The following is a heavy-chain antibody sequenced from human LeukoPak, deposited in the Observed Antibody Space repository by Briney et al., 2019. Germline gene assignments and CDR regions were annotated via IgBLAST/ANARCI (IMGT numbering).Heavy chain of an antibody. CDR1: GGSFSGYY. CDR2: INHSGST. CDR3: ARDYYYYGSGSYGGNFDY. J-gene: IGHJ4*02. V-gene: IGHV4-34*01. D-gene: IGHD3-10*01. Sequence: SETLSLTCAVYGGSFSGYYWSRIRQPPGKGLEWIGEINHSGSTNYNPSLKSRVTISVDTSKNQFSLKLSSVTAADTAVYYCARDYYYYGSGSYGGNFDYWGQGTLVTVSS.